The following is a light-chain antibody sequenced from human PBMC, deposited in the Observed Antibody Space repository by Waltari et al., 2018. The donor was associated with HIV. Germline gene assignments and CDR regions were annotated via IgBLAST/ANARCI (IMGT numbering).Light chain of an antibody. Sequence: QSVLTQPPSASGTPGQTVTISCSGSRSNIESNYVYWFQQFPGTAPKLRIDSNMQRPSGVPARFSGSKSDTSASLAISGLRSEDEGIYYCAAWDDSLSGRVFGGGTKLTVL. CDR3: AAWDDSLSGRV. V-gene: IGLV1-47*01. J-gene: IGLJ2*01. CDR2: SNM. CDR1: RSNIESNY.